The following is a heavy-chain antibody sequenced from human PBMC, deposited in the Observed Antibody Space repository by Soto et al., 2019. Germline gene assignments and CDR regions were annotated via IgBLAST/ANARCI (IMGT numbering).Heavy chain of an antibody. V-gene: IGHV1-18*01. Sequence: QVQLVQSGAEVKKPGASVKVSCKASGYTFTSYGISWVRQAPGQGLEWMGWISAYNGNTNYAQKLQGRVTMTTDTPTSTAYLELRSLRSVATAVYCWTSEYYYGSAPTYWGQGTLVTVSS. CDR3: TSEYYYGSAPTY. CDR1: GYTFTSYG. J-gene: IGHJ4*02. CDR2: ISAYNGNT. D-gene: IGHD3-10*01.